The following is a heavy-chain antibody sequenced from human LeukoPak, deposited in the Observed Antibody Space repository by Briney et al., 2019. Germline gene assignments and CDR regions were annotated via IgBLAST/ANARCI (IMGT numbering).Heavy chain of an antibody. D-gene: IGHD3-22*01. Sequence: GGSLRLSCAASGFTFSSYAMSWVRQAPGKGLEWVSAISGSGGSTYYADSVKGRFTISRDNSKNALYLQMNSLRAEDTAVYYCARGYDSSGYIDYWGQGTLVTVSS. V-gene: IGHV3-23*01. CDR3: ARGYDSSGYIDY. CDR1: GFTFSSYA. CDR2: ISGSGGST. J-gene: IGHJ4*02.